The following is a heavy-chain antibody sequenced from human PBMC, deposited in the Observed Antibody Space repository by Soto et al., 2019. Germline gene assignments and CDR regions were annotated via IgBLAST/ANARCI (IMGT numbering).Heavy chain of an antibody. CDR3: ASYRGALYFES. CDR1: GRSVSSSY. V-gene: IGHV4-59*02. J-gene: IGHJ4*02. D-gene: IGHD3-16*01. Sequence: PSETLSLTCSVSGRSVSSSYWSWIRQLRDKGVESLGHVWYRGTDYNPSLGGGLSMSVEPSKSQFSLKVTSVTVGDTAVYYCASYRGALYFESWGQGILVNVSS. CDR2: VWYRGT.